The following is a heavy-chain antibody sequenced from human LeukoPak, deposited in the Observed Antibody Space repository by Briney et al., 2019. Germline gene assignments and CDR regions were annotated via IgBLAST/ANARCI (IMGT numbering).Heavy chain of an antibody. CDR3: ARDRGYSYGFIDY. D-gene: IGHD5-18*01. J-gene: IGHJ4*02. V-gene: IGHV3-30*04. CDR2: ISYDGSNK. CDR1: GFTFSSYA. Sequence: PGRSLRLSCAASGFTFSSYAMHWVRQAPGKGLEWVAVISYDGSNKYYADSVKGRLTISRDNSKNTLYLQMNSLRAEDTAVYYCARDRGYSYGFIDYWGQGTLVTVSS.